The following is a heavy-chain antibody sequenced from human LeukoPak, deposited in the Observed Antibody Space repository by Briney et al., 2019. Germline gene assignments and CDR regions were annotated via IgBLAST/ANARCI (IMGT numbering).Heavy chain of an antibody. J-gene: IGHJ4*02. D-gene: IGHD7-27*01. CDR2: IGRSGDSI. CDR3: ARGPLTGSMLGDFDY. CDR1: GFTFSSYE. V-gene: IGHV3-48*03. Sequence: GGSLRLSCAASGFTFSSYEMNWVRQAPEKGLEWISYIGRSGDSIYYADSLKGRFTISRDNARNSLYVQMNSLRAEDTALYYCARGPLTGSMLGDFDYWGQGTLVTVSS.